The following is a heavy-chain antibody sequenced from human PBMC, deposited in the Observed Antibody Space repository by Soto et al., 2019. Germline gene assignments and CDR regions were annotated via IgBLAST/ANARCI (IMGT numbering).Heavy chain of an antibody. CDR2: ISGSGFKK. CDR3: AKEPGYCSSTSCSEGEGYYGMDV. J-gene: IGHJ6*02. Sequence: GGSLRLSCAASGFIFENLGMIWVRQAPGKGLEWISSISGSGFKKYYADSVKGRFTISRDNSKSTVYLELNNLSAEDTAVYYCAKEPGYCSSTSCSEGEGYYGMDVWGQAATVTLSS. CDR1: GFIFENLG. V-gene: IGHV3-23*01. D-gene: IGHD2-2*01.